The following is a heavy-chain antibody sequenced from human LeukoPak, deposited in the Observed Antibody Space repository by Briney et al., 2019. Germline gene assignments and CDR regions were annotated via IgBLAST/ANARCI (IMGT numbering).Heavy chain of an antibody. V-gene: IGHV1-8*01. CDR1: GYTFTSYD. D-gene: IGHD5-18*01. Sequence: GASVKVSCKASGYTFTSYDINWVRQATGQGLEWMGWMNPNSGNTGYAQTFQGRVTMTRNTSISTAYMELSSLRSEDTAVYYCASRLSTGYSYGGGLDVWGKGTTVTVSS. J-gene: IGHJ6*04. CDR3: ASRLSTGYSYGGGLDV. CDR2: MNPNSGNT.